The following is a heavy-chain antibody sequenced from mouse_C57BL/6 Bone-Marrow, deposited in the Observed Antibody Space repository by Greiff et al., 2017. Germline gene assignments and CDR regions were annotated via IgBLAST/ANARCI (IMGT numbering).Heavy chain of an antibody. CDR1: GYTFTDYY. Sequence: VQLQQSGPVLVKPGASVKMSCKASGYTFTDYYMNWVKQSHGKSLEWIGVINPYNGGTSYNQKFKGKATLTVDKSSSTAYMELNSLTSEDSAVYYCARWSTAGPYAMDYWGQGTSVTVSS. CDR3: ARWSTAGPYAMDY. CDR2: INPYNGGT. J-gene: IGHJ4*01. V-gene: IGHV1-19*01. D-gene: IGHD1-2*01.